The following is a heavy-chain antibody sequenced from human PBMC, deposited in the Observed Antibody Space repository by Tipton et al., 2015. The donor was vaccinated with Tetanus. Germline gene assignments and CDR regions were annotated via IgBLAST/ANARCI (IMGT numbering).Heavy chain of an antibody. J-gene: IGHJ4*02. Sequence: QLVQSGGGLIQPGGSLRLSCAASGFTVSSNYMSWVRQAPGKGLEWVSAISGSGGSTYYADSVKGRFTISRDNSKNTLYLQMNSPRAEDTAVYYCAKVSPYQPLLTYIDYWGQGTLVTVSS. CDR2: ISGSGGST. CDR1: GFTVSSNY. CDR3: AKVSPYQPLLTYIDY. V-gene: IGHV3-23*04. D-gene: IGHD2-2*01.